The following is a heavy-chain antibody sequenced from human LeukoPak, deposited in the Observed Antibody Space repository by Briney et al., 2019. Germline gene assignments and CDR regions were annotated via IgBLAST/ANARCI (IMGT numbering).Heavy chain of an antibody. Sequence: SETLSLTCAVYGGSFSAYYWTWIRHPPGKGLEWIGEINHRGRTNYNPSLRSRVTMSVDTSRNQFSLQLSSVTAADTAVYYCARLSEGTDYWGHGTLVTVSS. CDR3: ARLSEGTDY. CDR2: INHRGRT. J-gene: IGHJ4*01. V-gene: IGHV4-34*01. D-gene: IGHD3-10*01. CDR1: GGSFSAYY.